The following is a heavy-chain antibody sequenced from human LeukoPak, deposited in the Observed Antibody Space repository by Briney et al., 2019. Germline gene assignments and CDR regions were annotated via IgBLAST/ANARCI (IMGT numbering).Heavy chain of an antibody. D-gene: IGHD2-2*01. CDR2: INPSGGST. Sequence: ASVKVSCKASGYTFTSYYMHWVRQAPGQGLEWMGIINPSGGSTSYAQKFQGRVTMTRDMSTSTVYMELSSLRSEDTAVYYCARDRGGSTSPIPYYYMDVWSKGTTVTVSS. V-gene: IGHV1-46*01. CDR1: GYTFTSYY. CDR3: ARDRGGSTSPIPYYYMDV. J-gene: IGHJ6*03.